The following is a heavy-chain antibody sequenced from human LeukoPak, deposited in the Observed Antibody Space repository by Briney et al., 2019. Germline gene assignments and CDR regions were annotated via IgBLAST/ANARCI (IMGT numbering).Heavy chain of an antibody. CDR1: GFTFSSYW. D-gene: IGHD3-3*01. J-gene: IGHJ4*02. V-gene: IGHV3-7*01. CDR2: IKQDGSEK. CDR3: ARVDYDFWSGYYTGGFDY. Sequence: GGSLRLSCAASGFTFSSYWMSWVRQAPGKGLEWVANIKQDGSEKYYVDSVKGRFTISRDNAKNSLYLQMNSLRAEDTAVYYCARVDYDFWSGYYTGGFDYWGQGTLVTVS.